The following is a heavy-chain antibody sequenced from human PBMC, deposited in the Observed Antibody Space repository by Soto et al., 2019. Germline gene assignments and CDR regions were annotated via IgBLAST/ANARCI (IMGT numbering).Heavy chain of an antibody. CDR3: ARSPPYPTGWTLY. D-gene: IGHD6-19*01. CDR2: INAGNGKT. CDR1: GYTFNTYT. J-gene: IGHJ1*01. V-gene: IGHV1-3*01. Sequence: GASVKVSCKASGYTFNTYTIQGVRQAPGQSPEWMGWINAGNGKTKYSQRFQGRVTITRDTSATTAYLELSSLTSEDTAVYYRARSPPYPTGWTLYWGQGTPVT.